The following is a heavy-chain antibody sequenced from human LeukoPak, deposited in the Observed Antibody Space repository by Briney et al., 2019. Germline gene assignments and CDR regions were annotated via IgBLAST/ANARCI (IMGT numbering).Heavy chain of an antibody. V-gene: IGHV3-48*01. D-gene: IGHD5-18*01. CDR2: ISSSISTI. CDR3: ARGKQLWLPHDAFDI. J-gene: IGHJ3*02. Sequence: GGSLRLSCAASGFTFSSYGINWVRQAPGKGLEWISYISSSISTIYYADSVKGRFTISRDNAKNSLYLQMNSLRAEDTAVYYCARGKQLWLPHDAFDIWGQGTMVTVSS. CDR1: GFTFSSYG.